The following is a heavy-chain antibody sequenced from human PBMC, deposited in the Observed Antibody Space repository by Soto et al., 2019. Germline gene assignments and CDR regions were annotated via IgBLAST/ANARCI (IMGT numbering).Heavy chain of an antibody. CDR3: ARSPEATATAFDF. D-gene: IGHD4-17*01. Sequence: SETLSLTCTVSGGSISSGGYYWSWIRQRPGKGLEWIGYIYYSGSTYYNPSLKSRVTISVDTSKNQFSLKLSSVTAADTAVYYCARSPEATATAFDFWGLGTLVSVSS. CDR1: GGSISSGGYY. CDR2: IYYSGST. V-gene: IGHV4-31*03. J-gene: IGHJ4*02.